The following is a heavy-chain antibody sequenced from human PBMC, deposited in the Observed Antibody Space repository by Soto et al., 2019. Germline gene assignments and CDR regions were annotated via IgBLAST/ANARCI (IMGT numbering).Heavy chain of an antibody. V-gene: IGHV4-30-4*01. Sequence: QVQLQESGPGLVKPSQTLSLTCTVSGGSISSGDYYWSWIRQPPGKGLEWIGYIYYSGSTYYNPSLTSRVTISLATSTNQFSLKLSSVTAADTAVYYCARVGGFGATTIDSWGQGTLVTVSS. CDR1: GGSISSGDYY. CDR2: IYYSGST. D-gene: IGHD3-10*01. J-gene: IGHJ4*02. CDR3: ARVGGFGATTIDS.